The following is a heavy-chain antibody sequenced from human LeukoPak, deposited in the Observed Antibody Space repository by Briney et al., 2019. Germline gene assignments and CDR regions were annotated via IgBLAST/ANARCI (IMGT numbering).Heavy chain of an antibody. D-gene: IGHD6-25*01. CDR3: ARLGPHSSGYFDS. J-gene: IGHJ4*02. CDR2: IYYSGRT. CDR1: GGSISSSTYY. V-gene: IGHV4-39*01. Sequence: PSETLSLTCTVSGGSISSSTYYWDWIRRHPGKGLEWLGRIYYSGRTYYDPSLKSRVTISVDTSKNQFSLKLSSVTAADTAVYYCARLGPHSSGYFDSWGQGTLVTVYS.